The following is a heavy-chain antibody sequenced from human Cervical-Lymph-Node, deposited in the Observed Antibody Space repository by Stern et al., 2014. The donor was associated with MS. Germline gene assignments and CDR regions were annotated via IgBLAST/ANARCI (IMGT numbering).Heavy chain of an antibody. CDR1: GYTFTSYG. D-gene: IGHD1-26*01. V-gene: IGHV1-18*01. J-gene: IGHJ4*02. Sequence: VQLVESGAEVKKPGASVKVSCEASGYTFTSYGISWMRQVPGQGLEWMGWVRTYNGGTNYSQTFQGRVTMTTDSSTSSVYMELRSLRSDDTAIYFCARDRWGSHDIGGTYYRYWGQGTLVTVSS. CDR3: ARDRWGSHDIGGTYYRY. CDR2: VRTYNGGT.